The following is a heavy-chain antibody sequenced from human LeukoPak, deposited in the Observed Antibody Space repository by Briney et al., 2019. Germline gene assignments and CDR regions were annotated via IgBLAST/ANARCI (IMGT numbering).Heavy chain of an antibody. D-gene: IGHD3-10*01. CDR2: SSYDGREE. J-gene: IGHJ1*01. CDR3: ALGAHYGSGRTAEHFWN. V-gene: IGHV3-30*03. CDR1: GFTFSNRA. Sequence: GGSLRLSCVASGFTFSNRAMHWVRQAPGKGLEWVAVSSYDGREEYYADSVKGRFSIPRDSSKNTLFLQMNSLRIEDTAVYYCALGAHYGSGRTAEHFWNWGQGTLVTVSS.